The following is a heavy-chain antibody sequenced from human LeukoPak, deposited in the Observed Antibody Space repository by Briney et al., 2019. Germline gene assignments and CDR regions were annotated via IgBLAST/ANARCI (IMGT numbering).Heavy chain of an antibody. J-gene: IGHJ4*02. Sequence: GGSLRLSCAASGFTVSSNYMSWVRQAPGKGLEWVSVIYSGGSTYYADSVKGRFTISRDNPKNTLYLQMNSLRAEDTAVYYCARGDYDSSGYYGYWGQGTLVTVSS. CDR3: ARGDYDSSGYYGY. V-gene: IGHV3-53*01. D-gene: IGHD3-22*01. CDR1: GFTVSSNY. CDR2: IYSGGST.